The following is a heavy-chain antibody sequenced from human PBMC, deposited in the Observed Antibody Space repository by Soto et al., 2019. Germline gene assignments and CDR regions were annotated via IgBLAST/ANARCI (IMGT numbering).Heavy chain of an antibody. D-gene: IGHD6-19*01. V-gene: IGHV4-4*02. Sequence: QVQLQESGPGLVKPSGTLSLTCAVSGGSISSSNWWSWVRQPPGKGLEWIGEIYHSGSTNYNPSLKIRGTISVDKSTNHSPRKESSVTAVDTAVYYWARVGSGPEPLAYWGRGTLVTFPS. J-gene: IGHJ4*02. CDR1: GGSISSSNW. CDR2: IYHSGST. CDR3: ARVGSGPEPLAY.